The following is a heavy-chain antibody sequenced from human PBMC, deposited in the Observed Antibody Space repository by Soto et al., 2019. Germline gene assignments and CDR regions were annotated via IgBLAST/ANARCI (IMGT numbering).Heavy chain of an antibody. CDR2: ISGSAVST. CDR1: GLTFSDYP. Sequence: EVQLLESGGGLVQAGGSLRLSCAVSGLTFSDYPMEWVRQAPGKGLEWISRISGSAVSTYYADSVKGRFTISRDNTNNTLYLEMSSLRVEDTAVYYCAKPQSGSYYAAFDVWGQGKTVTVSS. V-gene: IGHV3-23*01. J-gene: IGHJ3*01. D-gene: IGHD1-26*01. CDR3: AKPQSGSYYAAFDV.